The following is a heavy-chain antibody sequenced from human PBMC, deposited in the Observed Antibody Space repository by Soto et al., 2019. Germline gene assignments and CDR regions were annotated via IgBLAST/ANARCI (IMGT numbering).Heavy chain of an antibody. CDR3: ATSRTFDY. CDR2: IKQDGSEK. D-gene: IGHD6-13*01. V-gene: IGHV3-7*01. Sequence: GGSLRLSCAASGFTVSSKYMNWVRQAPGKGLEWVANIKQDGSEKFFVDSVKGRFTISRDNAKNSLYLQMNSLRAEDTAVYYCATSRTFDYWGQGTLVTVSS. CDR1: GFTVSSKY. J-gene: IGHJ4*02.